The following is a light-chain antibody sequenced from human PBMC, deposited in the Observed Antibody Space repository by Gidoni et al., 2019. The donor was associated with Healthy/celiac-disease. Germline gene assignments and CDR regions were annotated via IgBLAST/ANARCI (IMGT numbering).Light chain of an antibody. CDR2: GKN. V-gene: IGLV3-19*01. CDR1: SLRSYY. J-gene: IGLJ1*01. CDR3: NSRDSSGNLYV. Sequence: SSEMTQDPAVSVALGQTVRITCQGASLRSYYASWYQQKPGQAPVLVIYGKNNRPSGIPDRFSCSSSGNTASLTITGAQAEDEADYYCNSRDSSGNLYVFGTGTKVTVL.